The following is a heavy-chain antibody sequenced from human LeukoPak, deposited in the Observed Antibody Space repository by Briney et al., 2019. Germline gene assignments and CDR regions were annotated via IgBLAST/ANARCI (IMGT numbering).Heavy chain of an antibody. Sequence: GGSLRLSCAASGFTFSSYAMHWVRQAPGKGLEWVAFIRYDGSNKYYADSVKGRFTISRDNSKNTLYLQMNSLRAEDTAVYYCARGYCSGGSCFHFDYWGHGTLVTVSS. D-gene: IGHD2-15*01. CDR3: ARGYCSGGSCFHFDY. J-gene: IGHJ4*01. V-gene: IGHV3-30*02. CDR1: GFTFSSYA. CDR2: IRYDGSNK.